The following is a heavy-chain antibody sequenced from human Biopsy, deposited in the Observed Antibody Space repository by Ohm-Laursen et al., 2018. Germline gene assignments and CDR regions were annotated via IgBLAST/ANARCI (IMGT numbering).Heavy chain of an antibody. CDR1: GFNFRDYN. V-gene: IGHV3-11*01. Sequence: SLRLSCTASGFNFRDYNMNWNRQAPGKGLGWISHISSSGTTIYYGDVVRGRFTISRDNDKNSLFLQMNSLRADDTAVYYCTGRYDIGAYGVDVWGQGTTVIVSS. CDR2: ISSSGTTI. J-gene: IGHJ6*02. CDR3: TGRYDIGAYGVDV. D-gene: IGHD3-9*01.